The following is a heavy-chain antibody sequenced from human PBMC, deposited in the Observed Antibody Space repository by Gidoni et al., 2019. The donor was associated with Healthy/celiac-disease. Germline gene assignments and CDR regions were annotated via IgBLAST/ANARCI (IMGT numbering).Heavy chain of an antibody. D-gene: IGHD5-12*01. CDR1: GFTVSSNY. J-gene: IGHJ4*02. Sequence: EVQLVETGGGLIQPGGSLRLSCAASGFTVSSNYMSWVRQAPGKGLEWVSVIYSGGSTYYADSVKGRFTISRDNSKNTLYLQMNSLRAEDTAVYYCMATISSPRGDTLDYWGQGTLVTVSS. V-gene: IGHV3-53*02. CDR3: MATISSPRGDTLDY. CDR2: IYSGGST.